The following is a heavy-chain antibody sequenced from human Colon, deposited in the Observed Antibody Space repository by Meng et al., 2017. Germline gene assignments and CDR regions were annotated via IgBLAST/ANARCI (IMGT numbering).Heavy chain of an antibody. CDR1: GCFVLSNSYY. J-gene: IGHJ5*02. CDR2: IYYSGST. V-gene: IGHV4-61*01. CDR3: ARDSGYDKNWFDP. D-gene: IGHD5-12*01. Sequence: VLRHVAVPGLVMPSDTLPFTFTGSGCFVLSNSYYWSWIRQPPGKGLEWIGFIYYSGSTNYNPSLKSRVTLSVDTSKNQFSLKVSSVTAADTAVYYCARDSGYDKNWFDPWGQGTLVTVSS.